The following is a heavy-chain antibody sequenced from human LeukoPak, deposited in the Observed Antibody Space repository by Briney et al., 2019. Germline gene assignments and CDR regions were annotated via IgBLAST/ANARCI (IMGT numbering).Heavy chain of an antibody. Sequence: PGGSLRLSCAASGFTFSNYAVTWVRQAPGKGLEWVSSISGSGGYTYYADSVKGRFTISRDNSKNTLYLQMNSLRAEDTAVYYCAKDRLVATVRGSGDYWGQGTLVTVSS. V-gene: IGHV3-23*01. CDR2: ISGSGGYT. CDR3: AKDRLVATVRGSGDY. D-gene: IGHD5-12*01. J-gene: IGHJ4*02. CDR1: GFTFSNYA.